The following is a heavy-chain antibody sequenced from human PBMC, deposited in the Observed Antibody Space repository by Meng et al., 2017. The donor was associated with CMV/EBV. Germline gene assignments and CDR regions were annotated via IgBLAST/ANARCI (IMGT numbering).Heavy chain of an antibody. V-gene: IGHV4-31*03. CDR1: GGSISSGGYY. D-gene: IGHD4-11*01. J-gene: IGHJ4*02. CDR2: IYYSGST. Sequence: LRLSCTVSGGSISSGGYYWSWIRQHPGKGLEWIGYIYYSGSTYYNPSLKSRVTISVDTSKNQFSLKLSSVTAADTAVYYCARAPDPKPTTVTTSEYYFDYWGQGTLVTVSS. CDR3: ARAPDPKPTTVTTSEYYFDY.